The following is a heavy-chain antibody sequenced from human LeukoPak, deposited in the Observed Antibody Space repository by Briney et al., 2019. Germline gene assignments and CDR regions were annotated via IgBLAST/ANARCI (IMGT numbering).Heavy chain of an antibody. CDR1: GGSISSGGYY. Sequence: SETLSLTCTVSGGSISSGGYYWSWIRQPPGKGLEWIGYIYHSGSTYYNPSLKSRVTISVDTSKNQFSLKLSSVTAADTAVYYCARGGRSSGPKEGDYWGQGTLVTVSS. J-gene: IGHJ4*02. CDR2: IYHSGST. CDR3: ARGGRSSGPKEGDY. D-gene: IGHD6-19*01. V-gene: IGHV4-30-2*01.